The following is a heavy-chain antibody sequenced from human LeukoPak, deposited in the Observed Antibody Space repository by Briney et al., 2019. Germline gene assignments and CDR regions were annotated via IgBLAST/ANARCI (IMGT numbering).Heavy chain of an antibody. D-gene: IGHD1-26*01. CDR1: GFTFSSYA. Sequence: GGSLRLSCAASGFTFSSYAMSWVRQAPGKGLEWVSAISGSGGSTYYADSVKGRFTISRDNSKNTLYLQMNSLRAEDTAVYYCAKPTTGSGSFLIDYWGQGTLVTVSS. J-gene: IGHJ4*02. CDR3: AKPTTGSGSFLIDY. V-gene: IGHV3-23*01. CDR2: ISGSGGST.